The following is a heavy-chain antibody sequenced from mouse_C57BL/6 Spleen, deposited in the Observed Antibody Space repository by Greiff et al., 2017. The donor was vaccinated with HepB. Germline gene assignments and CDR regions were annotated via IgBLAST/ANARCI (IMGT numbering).Heavy chain of an antibody. CDR1: GFNIKNTY. J-gene: IGHJ1*03. Sequence: VQLKESVAELVRPGASVKLSCTASGFNIKNTYMHWVKQRPEQGLEWIGRIDPANGNTKYAPKFQGKATITADKSSNTAYLQRSSLTSEDTAIYYCGRYYGALDWYFDGWGTGTTVTVSS. D-gene: IGHD1-1*01. CDR3: GRYYGALDWYFDG. CDR2: IDPANGNT. V-gene: IGHV14-3*01.